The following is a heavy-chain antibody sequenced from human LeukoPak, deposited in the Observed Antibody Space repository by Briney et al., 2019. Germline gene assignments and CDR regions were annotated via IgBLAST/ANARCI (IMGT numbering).Heavy chain of an antibody. CDR2: FHNSGTS. J-gene: IGHJ6*03. Sequence: SETLSLTCTVSDDSISDYYRGWIRQPPGKGLEWIGYFHNSGTSTYNPSLKSRVTISADTSKNQFSLKLNSLTTSDTAVYYCARVPRGSTVGTLPYFYYYMDVWGKGTTVIVSS. D-gene: IGHD1-26*01. CDR3: ARVPRGSTVGTLPYFYYYMDV. V-gene: IGHV4-59*01. CDR1: DDSISDYY.